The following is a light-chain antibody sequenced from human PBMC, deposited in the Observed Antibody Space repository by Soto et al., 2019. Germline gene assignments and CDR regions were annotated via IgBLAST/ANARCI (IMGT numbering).Light chain of an antibody. CDR3: QQYGSSRT. CDR1: QSVSSSY. J-gene: IGKJ1*01. CDR2: GAS. Sequence: DIVLTQSPGNLSLSPGERATLSCRASQSVSSSYLAWYQQKPGQAPRLLIYGASSRATGIPDRFSGSGSGTDFTLTISRLEPEDFAVYYCQQYGSSRTFGQGTKVDIK. V-gene: IGKV3-20*01.